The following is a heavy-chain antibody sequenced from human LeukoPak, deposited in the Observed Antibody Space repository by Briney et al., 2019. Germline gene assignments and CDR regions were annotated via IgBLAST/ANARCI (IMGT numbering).Heavy chain of an antibody. CDR1: GGSISSNSYY. CDR3: ARDMYSSSSDYAFDI. D-gene: IGHD6-6*01. J-gene: IGHJ3*02. Sequence: SETLSLTCTVSGGSISSNSYYWGWIRQPPGKGLEWIGSVYYSGSTYYNPSLKSRVTISVDTSKNQFSLKLSSVTAADTAVYYCARDMYSSSSDYAFDIWGQGTMVTVSS. CDR2: VYYSGST. V-gene: IGHV4-39*02.